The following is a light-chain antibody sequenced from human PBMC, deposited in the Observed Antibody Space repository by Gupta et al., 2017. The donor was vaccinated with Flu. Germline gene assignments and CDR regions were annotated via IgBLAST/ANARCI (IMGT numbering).Light chain of an antibody. CDR2: DND. CDR1: SSNIGINY. CDR3: GTWDNSRSAMV. J-gene: IGLJ2*01. V-gene: IGLV1-51*01. Sequence: QSVLTQPPSVSAAPGQKVTFSCSGSSSNIGINYVSWYQQLPGTAPKLLIYDNDKRPSGIPDRFSGSKSGTSATLAITGPQTGDEADYYCGTWDNSRSAMVFGGGTKLAVL.